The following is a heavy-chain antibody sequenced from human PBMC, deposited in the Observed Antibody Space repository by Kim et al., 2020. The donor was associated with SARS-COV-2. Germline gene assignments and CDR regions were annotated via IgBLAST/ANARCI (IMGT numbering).Heavy chain of an antibody. D-gene: IGHD3-10*01. CDR2: INGSNVMT. CDR3: LRGGSAWLWDY. J-gene: IGHJ4*02. Sequence: GGSLRLSCTTSGFTFTGYALSWVRQAPGKGLEWVSCINGSNVMTYYVDSVEGRFTISRDNSKNPLYLQMNTLRAEDTALYYCLRGGSAWLWDYCGQGT. CDR1: GFTFTGYA. V-gene: IGHV3-23*01.